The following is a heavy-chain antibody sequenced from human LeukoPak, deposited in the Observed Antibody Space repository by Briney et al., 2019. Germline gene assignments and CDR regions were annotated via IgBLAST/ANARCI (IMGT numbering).Heavy chain of an antibody. CDR1: GFTFSSYG. J-gene: IGHJ4*02. CDR2: ISGSGGST. Sequence: GGSLRLSCAASGFTFSSYGMSWVRQAPGKGLEWVSAISGSGGSTYYADSVKGRFTISRDNSKNTLYLQMNSLRAEDTAVYYCAKRSMVRGVHFDYWGQGTLVTVSS. V-gene: IGHV3-23*01. D-gene: IGHD3-10*01. CDR3: AKRSMVRGVHFDY.